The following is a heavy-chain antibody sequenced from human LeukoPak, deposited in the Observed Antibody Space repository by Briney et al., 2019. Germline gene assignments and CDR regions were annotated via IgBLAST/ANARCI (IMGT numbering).Heavy chain of an antibody. J-gene: IGHJ4*02. CDR3: AKKETVVSPGNYFDH. D-gene: IGHD4-23*01. V-gene: IGHV3-23*01. Sequence: PGGSLRLSCAASGFTFSNYDMNWVRQAPGKGPEWVSAINDGGYNTYYADSVRGRFTISRDNAKNTLYLQMKSLRAEDTAVYYCAKKETVVSPGNYFDHWGQGTLVTVSS. CDR2: INDGGYNT. CDR1: GFTFSNYD.